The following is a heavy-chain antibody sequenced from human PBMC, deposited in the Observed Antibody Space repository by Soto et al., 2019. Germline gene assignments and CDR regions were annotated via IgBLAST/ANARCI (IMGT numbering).Heavy chain of an antibody. CDR2: ISSSSSYI. CDR3: ARDPGYSYGYYYGMDV. V-gene: IGHV3-21*01. J-gene: IGHJ6*02. D-gene: IGHD5-18*01. Sequence: EVQLVESGGGLVQPGGSLRLSCAASGFTFSSYSMNWVRQAPGKGLEWVSSISSSSSYIYYADSVKGRFTISRDNAKNSLYLQMNSLRAEDTAVYYCARDPGYSYGYYYGMDVWGQGTTVTVSS. CDR1: GFTFSSYS.